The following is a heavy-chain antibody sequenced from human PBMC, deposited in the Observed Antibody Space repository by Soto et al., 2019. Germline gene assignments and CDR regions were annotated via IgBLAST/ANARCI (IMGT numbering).Heavy chain of an antibody. J-gene: IGHJ4*02. V-gene: IGHV3-23*01. Sequence: GGSLRLSCAASGFTFSSYALSWVRQAPGKGLEWVSGSSGSGGSTYYADSVKGRFTISRDNSKNTLYLQMNSLRAEDTAVYYCAKLSGSYYDYWGQGTLVTVSS. CDR1: GFTFSSYA. CDR2: SSGSGGST. CDR3: AKLSGSYYDY. D-gene: IGHD1-26*01.